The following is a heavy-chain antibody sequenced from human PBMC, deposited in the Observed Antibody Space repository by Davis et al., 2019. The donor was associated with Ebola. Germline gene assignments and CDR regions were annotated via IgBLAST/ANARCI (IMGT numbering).Heavy chain of an antibody. CDR2: ISSSSSYI. CDR1: GFTFSSYS. J-gene: IGHJ6*02. CDR3: AKDPKSSSAYYYYVMDV. Sequence: GGSLRLSCAASGFTFSSYSMNWVRQAPGKGLEWVSSISSSSSYIYYADSVKGRFTISRDNSKNTLYLQMNSLRAEDTAVYYCAKDPKSSSAYYYYVMDVWGQGTTVTVSS. D-gene: IGHD6-13*01. V-gene: IGHV3-21*04.